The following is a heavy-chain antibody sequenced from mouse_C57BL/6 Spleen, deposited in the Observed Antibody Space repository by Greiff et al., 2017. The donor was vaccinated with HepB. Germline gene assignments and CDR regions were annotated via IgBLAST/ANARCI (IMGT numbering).Heavy chain of an antibody. D-gene: IGHD1-1*01. CDR1: GYTFTSYW. CDR2: IDHSDRYT. J-gene: IGHJ4*01. Sequence: VQLQQPGAELVMPGASVKLSCKASGYTFTSYWMHWVKQRPGQGLEWIGEIDHSDRYTNYNQKFKGKSTLTVDKSSSTAYMQLSSLTSEDSAVYYCARGYYVDYAMDYWGQGTSVTVSS. CDR3: ARGYYVDYAMDY. V-gene: IGHV1-69*01.